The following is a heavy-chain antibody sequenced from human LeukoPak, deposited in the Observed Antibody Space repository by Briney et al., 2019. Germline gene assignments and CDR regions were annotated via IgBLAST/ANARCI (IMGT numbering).Heavy chain of an antibody. V-gene: IGHV3-30*03. J-gene: IGHJ4*02. CDR3: AHRGNYFDD. CDR1: GFTFSSYG. CDR2: ISYDGSNK. Sequence: GGSLRLSCAASGFTFSSYGMHWVRQAPGKGLEWVAVISYDGSNKYYADSVKGRFTISRDNSKNTLYLQLNSLRADDTAVYYCAHRGNYFDDWGQGTLVTVSS. D-gene: IGHD3-16*01.